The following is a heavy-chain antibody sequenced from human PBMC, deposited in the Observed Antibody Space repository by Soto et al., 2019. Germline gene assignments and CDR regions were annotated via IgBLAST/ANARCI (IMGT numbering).Heavy chain of an antibody. CDR2: IYYSGST. V-gene: IGHV4-61*01. Sequence: QVQLQESGPGLVKPSETLSLTCTVSGGSVSSGSYYWSWIRQPPGKGLEWIGYIYYSGSTNYNPSRSGLVTLSVDTPKNQFSLQLSAVTAADTAVYYCAREARDIVVVDQLHPGYYFDYWGQGTLVTVSS. J-gene: IGHJ4*02. CDR3: AREARDIVVVDQLHPGYYFDY. CDR1: GGSVSSGSYY. D-gene: IGHD2-15*01.